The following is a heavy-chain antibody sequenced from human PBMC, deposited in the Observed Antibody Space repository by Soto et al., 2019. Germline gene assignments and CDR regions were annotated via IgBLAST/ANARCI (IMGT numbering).Heavy chain of an antibody. V-gene: IGHV6-1*01. CDR1: GDSVSSNSAA. Sequence: PSQTLSLTCAISGDSVSSNSAAWNWIRQSPSRGLEWLGRTYYRSKWYNDYAVSVKSRITINPDTSKNQFSLQLNSVTPEDTAVYYCARDRPLLWFGELLSFPYDYWGQGTLVTVSS. D-gene: IGHD3-10*01. J-gene: IGHJ4*02. CDR2: TYYRSKWYN. CDR3: ARDRPLLWFGELLSFPYDY.